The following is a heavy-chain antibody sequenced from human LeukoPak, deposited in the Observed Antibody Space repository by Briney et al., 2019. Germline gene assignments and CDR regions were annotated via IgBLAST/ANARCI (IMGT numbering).Heavy chain of an antibody. CDR2: IKQDGSEK. CDR1: GFTFSSYW. J-gene: IGHJ4*02. CDR3: ARGRGYCSSTSCYFFGFDY. V-gene: IGHV3-7*03. Sequence: GGSLRLSCAASGFTFSSYWMSWVRHAPRKGLEWVANIKQDGSEKYYVDSVKGRFTISRDNAKNSLYLQMNSLRAEDTAVYYCARGRGYCSSTSCYFFGFDYWGQGTLVTVSS. D-gene: IGHD2-2*01.